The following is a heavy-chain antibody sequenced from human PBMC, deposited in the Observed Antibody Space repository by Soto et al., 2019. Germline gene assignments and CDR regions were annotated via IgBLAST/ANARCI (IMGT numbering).Heavy chain of an antibody. CDR1: GITFTDAW. J-gene: IGHJ4*02. V-gene: IGHV3-15*01. CDR2: VRSKTEGGTA. CDR3: ATDRMYTAYTLYF. D-gene: IGHD1-20*01. Sequence: EVQLVASGGDLVKPGGSLRLSCANSGITFTDAWLSWVRQAPGKGLEWVGRVRSKTEGGTADYAAPVNGRFTISRDDSKNTLYLPMNSLKPEDTAVYYCATDRMYTAYTLYFWGQGTLVTVSS.